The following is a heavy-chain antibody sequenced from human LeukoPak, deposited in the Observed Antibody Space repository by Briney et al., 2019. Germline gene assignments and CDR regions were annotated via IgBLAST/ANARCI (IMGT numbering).Heavy chain of an antibody. J-gene: IGHJ4*02. D-gene: IGHD3-22*01. CDR3: AKGPIGVPGKFDY. Sequence: GESLRLSCAASGFTFINYAMNWVRQAPGKGLEWVSAISYDGLTTYYADSVKGRFTISRDNSKNTLYLQMSSLRVEDTAIYYCAKGPIGVPGKFDYWGQGTLATVSS. V-gene: IGHV3-23*01. CDR1: GFTFINYA. CDR2: ISYDGLTT.